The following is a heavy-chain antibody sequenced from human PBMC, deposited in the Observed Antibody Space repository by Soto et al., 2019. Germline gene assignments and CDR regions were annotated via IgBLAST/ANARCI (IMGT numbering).Heavy chain of an antibody. Sequence: ASVKVSCKATGYTFVDYYIHWVRQAPGQGLEWMGIINPKGGDSRYAQKFQGRVTLTMDTSTSTVYMDLRRLTSEDAAVYYCAKSQWPDYYYYGMDVWGQGTTVTVSS. CDR1: GYTFVDYY. CDR3: AKSQWPDYYYYGMDV. CDR2: INPKGGDS. V-gene: IGHV1-46*01. J-gene: IGHJ6*02. D-gene: IGHD6-19*01.